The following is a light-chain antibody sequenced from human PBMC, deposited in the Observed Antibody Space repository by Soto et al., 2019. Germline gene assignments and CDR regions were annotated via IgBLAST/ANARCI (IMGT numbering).Light chain of an antibody. V-gene: IGKV1-39*01. CDR3: QQSYINPRT. CDR1: QSISSY. J-gene: IGKJ1*01. CDR2: AAS. Sequence: DIQLTQSPSSLSASVGDRVTITCRASQSISSYLNWYQQKPGKAPKLLIYAASNLQSGVPSRFSGSGSGTDFTLTISSLHPEDFATYYCQQSYINPRTFGQGTKVEIK.